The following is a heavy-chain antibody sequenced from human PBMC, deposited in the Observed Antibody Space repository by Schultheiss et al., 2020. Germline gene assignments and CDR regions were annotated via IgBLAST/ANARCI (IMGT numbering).Heavy chain of an antibody. Sequence: SETLTLTCAVYGGSFSGYYWSWIRQPPGKGLEWIGEINHSGSTNYNPSLKSRVTISVDTSKNQFSLKLSSVTAADTAVYYCTTDHPSDYWGQGTLVTVS. J-gene: IGHJ4*02. CDR2: INHSGST. CDR1: GGSFSGYY. V-gene: IGHV4-34*01. CDR3: TTDHPSDY.